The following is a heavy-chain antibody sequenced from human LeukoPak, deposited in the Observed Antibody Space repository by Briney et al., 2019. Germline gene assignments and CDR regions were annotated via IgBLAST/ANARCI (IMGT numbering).Heavy chain of an antibody. D-gene: IGHD6-19*01. Sequence: GGSLRLSCAASGFTFSSYGMSWVRQAPGKGLEWVSAISGSGGSTYYADSVKGRFTISRDNSKNTLYLQMNSLRAEDTAVYYCAKSTSLIIAVADCDYWGQGTLVTVSS. CDR1: GFTFSSYG. CDR2: ISGSGGST. CDR3: AKSTSLIIAVADCDY. V-gene: IGHV3-23*01. J-gene: IGHJ4*02.